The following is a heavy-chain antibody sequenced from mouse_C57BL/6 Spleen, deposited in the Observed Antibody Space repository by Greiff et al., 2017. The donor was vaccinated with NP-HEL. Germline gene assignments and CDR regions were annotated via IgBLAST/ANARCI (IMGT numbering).Heavy chain of an antibody. CDR1: GFTFSSYA. CDR3: TRDEAMGRVGYFDY. J-gene: IGHJ2*01. V-gene: IGHV5-9-1*02. D-gene: IGHD4-1*01. CDR2: ISRGGDYI. Sequence: EVKLVESGEGLVKPGGSLKLSCAASGFTFSSYAMSWVRQTPEKRLEWVAYISRGGDYIYYADTVKGRFTISRDNARNTLYLQMSSLKSEDTAMYYCTRDEAMGRVGYFDYWGQGTTLTVSS.